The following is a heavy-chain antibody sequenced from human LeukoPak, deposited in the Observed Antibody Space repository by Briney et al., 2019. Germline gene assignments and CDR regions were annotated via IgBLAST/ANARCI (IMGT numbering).Heavy chain of an antibody. J-gene: IGHJ4*02. CDR3: AMKFTSSRRFDH. Sequence: AGGSLRLSCAGSGFAFNVFGMHWLRQAPGKGLEWVALAKADGISKYYADSVKGRFTISRDDADNTAYLEMNSLRPEDTAVYYCAMKFTSSRRFDHWGQGTLVTVSS. V-gene: IGHV3-30*19. D-gene: IGHD2-2*01. CDR1: GFAFNVFG. CDR2: AKADGISK.